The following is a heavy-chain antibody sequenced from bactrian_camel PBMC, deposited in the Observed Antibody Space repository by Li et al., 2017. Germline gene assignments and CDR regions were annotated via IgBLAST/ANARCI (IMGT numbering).Heavy chain of an antibody. Sequence: VQLVESGGGLVQPGESLRLSCVASGITFSRHDMSWVRQAPGKEVEWVAGITSLPSLFRAASYADSVKGRFTISRDNAKDMVYLQMNSLEPEDTAMYYCAADHGNPCSEYKSREYKYWGQGTQVTVSS. CDR2: ITSLPSLFRAA. CDR1: GITFSRHD. D-gene: IGHD4*01. J-gene: IGHJ4*01. CDR3: AADHGNPCSEYKSREYKY. V-gene: IGHV3S40*01.